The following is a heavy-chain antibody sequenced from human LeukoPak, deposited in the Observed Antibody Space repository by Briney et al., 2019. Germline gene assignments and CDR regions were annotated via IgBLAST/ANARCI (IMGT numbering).Heavy chain of an antibody. CDR3: ARDRSSGWYGNNWFDP. D-gene: IGHD6-19*01. Sequence: SETLSLTCTVSGGSLSSYYWSWIRQPAGKGLEWIGRIYTSGSTNYNPSLKSRVTMSVDTSKNQFSLKLSSVTAADTAVYYCARDRSSGWYGNNWFDPWGQGTLVTVSS. CDR2: IYTSGST. CDR1: GGSLSSYY. V-gene: IGHV4-4*07. J-gene: IGHJ5*02.